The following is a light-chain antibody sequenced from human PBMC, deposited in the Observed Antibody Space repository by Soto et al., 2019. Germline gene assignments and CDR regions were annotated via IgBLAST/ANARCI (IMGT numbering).Light chain of an antibody. CDR3: QQSFNAPRT. CDR1: ESISRY. CDR2: DAS. V-gene: IGKV1-39*01. Sequence: DIQMTQSPSSLSASLGDRVTVTCRSSESISRYLNWYQQKPGKAPKLLLYDASTLQTGVPSRFSGTGSGTYFTLTISGLQSEDFATYYWQQSFNAPRTFGQWTKLLIQ. J-gene: IGKJ2*01.